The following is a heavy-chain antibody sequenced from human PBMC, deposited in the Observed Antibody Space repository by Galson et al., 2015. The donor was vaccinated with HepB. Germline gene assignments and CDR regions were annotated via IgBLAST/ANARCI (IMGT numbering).Heavy chain of an antibody. V-gene: IGHV5-51*01. Sequence: QSGAEVKKPGESLKISCKVSGYSFTSYWIGWVRQVPGKGLEWMGILYPGDSNARYSPSFQGQFTISADKSITTAYLQWTSLKSSNTAIYYCARLSTGSGWYWDPLDIWGQGTMVTVSS. CDR3: ARLSTGSGWYWDPLDI. CDR1: GYSFTSYW. D-gene: IGHD6-19*01. J-gene: IGHJ3*02. CDR2: LYPGDSNA.